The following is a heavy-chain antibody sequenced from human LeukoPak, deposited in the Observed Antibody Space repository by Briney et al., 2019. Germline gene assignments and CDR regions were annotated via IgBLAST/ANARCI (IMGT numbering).Heavy chain of an antibody. V-gene: IGHV3-7*01. CDR2: IKQDGSEK. D-gene: IGHD3-16*02. CDR3: ARDRGYDYVWGSYRYTGAFDI. CDR1: GFTFSKSW. Sequence: GGSLRLSCAASGFTFSKSWMSWVRQAPGKGLEWVANIKQDGSEKYYVDSVKGRFTISRDNAKNSLYLQMNSLRAEDTAVYYCARDRGYDYVWGSYRYTGAFDIWGQGTMVTVSS. J-gene: IGHJ3*02.